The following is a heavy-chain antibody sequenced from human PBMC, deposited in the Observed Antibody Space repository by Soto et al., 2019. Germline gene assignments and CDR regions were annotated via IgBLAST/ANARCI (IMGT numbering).Heavy chain of an antibody. J-gene: IGHJ4*02. CDR3: VRDSHGDY. CDR1: GFTFSNYW. Sequence: EVQLVESGGGLVQPGGSLSLSWAGSGFTFSNYWMHWVRQAPGKGLEWVSRIDHDGPTDYADSVRGRFTISRDNAENTLYLQMNSLRPDDTAVYYCVRDSHGDYWGQGTLVTVSS. CDR2: IDHDGPT. V-gene: IGHV3-74*01.